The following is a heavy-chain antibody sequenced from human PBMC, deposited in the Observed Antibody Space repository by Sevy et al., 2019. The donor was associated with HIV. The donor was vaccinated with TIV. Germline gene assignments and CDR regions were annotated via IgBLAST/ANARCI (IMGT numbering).Heavy chain of an antibody. Sequence: SETLSLTCTVSGGSISSSSYYWGWIRQPPGKGLEWIGSIYYSGSTYYNPSLKSRVTISVDTSKNQFSLKLSFVTAADTAVYYCARHPTNTLLWFGELLGHFDYWGQGTLVTVSS. D-gene: IGHD3-10*01. J-gene: IGHJ4*02. V-gene: IGHV4-39*01. CDR2: IYYSGST. CDR1: GGSISSSSYY. CDR3: ARHPTNTLLWFGELLGHFDY.